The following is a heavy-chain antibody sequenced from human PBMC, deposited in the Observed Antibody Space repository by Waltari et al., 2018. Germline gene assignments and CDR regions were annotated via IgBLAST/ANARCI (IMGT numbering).Heavy chain of an antibody. D-gene: IGHD1-7*01. Sequence: QVQLQESGPGLVKPSETLSLTCTVSGGSISSYYWSWIRKPAGKGLEWIGRIYTSGSTNYNPSLKSRVTMSVDTSKNQFSLKLSSVTAADTAVYYCARDSNWNYNYYYYMDVWGKGTTVTISS. V-gene: IGHV4-4*07. J-gene: IGHJ6*03. CDR1: GGSISSYY. CDR2: IYTSGST. CDR3: ARDSNWNYNYYYYMDV.